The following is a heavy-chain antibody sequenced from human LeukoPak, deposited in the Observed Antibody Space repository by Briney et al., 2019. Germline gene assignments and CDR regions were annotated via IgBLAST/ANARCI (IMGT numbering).Heavy chain of an antibody. D-gene: IGHD6-13*01. CDR1: GGSMSSYY. J-gene: IGHJ4*02. CDR2: VYYSGNT. V-gene: IGHV4-59*08. CDR3: ARRARATAGGDYFDY. Sequence: SETLSLTCTVSGGSMSSYYWTWIRQPPGHGLEWIGYVYYSGNTNYNPSLKSRVTISADTSKNQFSLKLSSVTAADTAVYYCARRARATAGGDYFDYWGQGTLVTVSS.